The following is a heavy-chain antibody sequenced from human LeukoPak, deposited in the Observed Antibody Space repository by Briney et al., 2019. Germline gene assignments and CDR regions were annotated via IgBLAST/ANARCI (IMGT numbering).Heavy chain of an antibody. J-gene: IGHJ3*02. CDR2: VDGDGSTT. CDR3: ARPQHGDLYAFDI. CDR1: GFTFTSYW. Sequence: GGSLRLSCAASGFTFTSYWIHWVRQAPGKGLVWVSRVDGDGSTTTYADSVKGRFTISRDNAKNTLYLQMNSLRAEDTAVYYCARPQHGDLYAFDIWGQGTMVTVSS. V-gene: IGHV3-74*01. D-gene: IGHD4-17*01.